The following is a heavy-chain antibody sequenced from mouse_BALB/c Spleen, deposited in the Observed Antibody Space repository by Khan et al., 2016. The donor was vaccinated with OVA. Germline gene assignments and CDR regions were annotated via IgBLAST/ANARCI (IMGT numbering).Heavy chain of an antibody. CDR1: GYSFTNYW. Sequence: VQLKQSGTVLARPGASVKMSCKASGYSFTNYWMHWVKQRPGQVLEWIGTIYPGNSDTRYNQKFKDKAKLTAVTSASTAYMDLSSLTSEDSAVYYCARSYDSFYFDYWDQGSTLTVSS. CDR3: ARSYDSFYFDY. CDR2: IYPGNSDT. D-gene: IGHD2-4*01. V-gene: IGHV1-5*01. J-gene: IGHJ2*01.